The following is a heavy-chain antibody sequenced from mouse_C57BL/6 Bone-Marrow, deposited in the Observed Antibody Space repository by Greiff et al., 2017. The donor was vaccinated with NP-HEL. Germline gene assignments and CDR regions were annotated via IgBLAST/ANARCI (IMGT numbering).Heavy chain of an antibody. J-gene: IGHJ2*01. D-gene: IGHD1-1*01. CDR3: ARHGYGTYFDY. Sequence: EVQRVESGGDLVKPGGSLKLSCAASGFTFSSYGMSWVRQTPDKRLEWVATISSGGSYTYYPDSVKGRFTISRDNAKNTLYLQMSSLKSEDTAMYYCARHGYGTYFDYWGQGTTLSVSS. CDR1: GFTFSSYG. CDR2: ISSGGSYT. V-gene: IGHV5-6*01.